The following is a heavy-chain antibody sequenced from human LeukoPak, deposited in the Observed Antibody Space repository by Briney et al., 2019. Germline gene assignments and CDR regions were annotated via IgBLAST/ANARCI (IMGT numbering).Heavy chain of an antibody. CDR3: ARHCGGDCFLVY. Sequence: PGGSLRLSCAASGFTFGDSAMHWVRQASGKGLEWVGRIRSKANSYATVYAASVKGRFAIPRDDSKNTAYLQMNSLKTEDTAVYYCARHCGGDCFLVYWGQGTLVTVSS. CDR1: GFTFGDSA. V-gene: IGHV3-73*01. D-gene: IGHD2-21*02. CDR2: IRSKANSYAT. J-gene: IGHJ4*02.